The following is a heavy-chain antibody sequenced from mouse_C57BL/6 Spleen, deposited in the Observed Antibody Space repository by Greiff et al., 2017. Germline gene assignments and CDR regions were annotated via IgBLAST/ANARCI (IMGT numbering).Heavy chain of an antibody. Sequence: VQLQQSGAELVKPGASVKMSCKASGYTFTTYPIEWMKQNHGKSLEWIGNFHPYNDDTKYNEKFKGKATLTVEKSSSTVYLELSRLTSDYSAVYYCATYCYGSSSLAYWGQGTLVTVSA. CDR2: FHPYNDDT. V-gene: IGHV1-47*01. D-gene: IGHD1-1*01. CDR3: ATYCYGSSSLAY. J-gene: IGHJ3*01. CDR1: GYTFTTYP.